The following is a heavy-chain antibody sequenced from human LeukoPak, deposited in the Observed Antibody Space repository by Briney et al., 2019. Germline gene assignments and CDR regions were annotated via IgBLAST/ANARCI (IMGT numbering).Heavy chain of an antibody. D-gene: IGHD3-10*01. CDR3: ARDSTYGSGSWFDY. CDR1: GGSISSGGHY. J-gene: IGHJ4*02. V-gene: IGHV4-31*03. CDR2: VYYSGST. Sequence: SETLSLTCTVSGGSISSGGHYWCWIRQHPGKGLEWIGYVYYSGSTYYNPSLKSRVTISVDTSKNQFSLKLSSVTAADTAVYYCARDSTYGSGSWFDYWGQGTLVTVSS.